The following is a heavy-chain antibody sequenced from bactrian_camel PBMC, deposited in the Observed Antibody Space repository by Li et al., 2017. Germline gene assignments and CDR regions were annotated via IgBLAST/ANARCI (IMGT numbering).Heavy chain of an antibody. D-gene: IGHD2*01. J-gene: IGHJ4*01. Sequence: QLVESGGGSVQPGGSLRLSCTASGVDFEDVDMGWYRQAPGNECELVSFIRRDGHIRYADAVKGRFTTSRDNAENILYLQLTRLKSEDTAMYYCAQGKFGGGAGAWDIPPPRSQGTQVTVS. CDR2: IRRDGH. V-gene: IGHV3-1*01. CDR1: GVDFEDVD.